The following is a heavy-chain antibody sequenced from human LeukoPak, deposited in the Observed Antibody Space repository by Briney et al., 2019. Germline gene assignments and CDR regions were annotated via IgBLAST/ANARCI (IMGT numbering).Heavy chain of an antibody. Sequence: GSLRLSCAASGFTFRSHAMSWVRQPPGKGLEWIGEINHSGSTNYNPSLKSRVTISVDTSKNQFSLKLSSVTAVDTAVYYCAFPSGVYYGSGSWGQGTLVTVSS. V-gene: IGHV4-34*08. D-gene: IGHD3-10*01. J-gene: IGHJ4*02. CDR3: AFPSGVYYGSGS. CDR2: INHSGST. CDR1: GFTFRSHA.